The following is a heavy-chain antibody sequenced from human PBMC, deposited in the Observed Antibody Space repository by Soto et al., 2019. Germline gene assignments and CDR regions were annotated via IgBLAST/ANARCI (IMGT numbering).Heavy chain of an antibody. CDR2: MYYSGST. CDR3: ARDLWGYCGADCYPLDV. V-gene: IGHV4-39*07. CDR1: GGSISSSSYY. J-gene: IGHJ6*02. D-gene: IGHD2-21*02. Sequence: PSETLSLTCTVSGGSISSSSYYWGWIRQPPGKGLEWIGCMYYSGSTYYNPSLKSRVTISVDTSKNQLSLKLSSVTAADTAVYYCARDLWGYCGADCYPLDVWGQGTTVTVSS.